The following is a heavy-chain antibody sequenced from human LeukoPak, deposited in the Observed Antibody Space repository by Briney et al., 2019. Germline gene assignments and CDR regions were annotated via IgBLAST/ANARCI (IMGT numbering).Heavy chain of an antibody. Sequence: GRSLRLSCAASGFTFYDYAMHWVRQGPGGGLEWVSGITWNSRGIDYADSVRGRFTISRDNAKNFLFLQMNSLRAEDTALYYCVKAPNSYGSSRTFFEFWGQGTLVTVSS. J-gene: IGHJ4*02. CDR1: GFTFYDYA. CDR3: VKAPNSYGSSRTFFEF. CDR2: ITWNSRGI. D-gene: IGHD6-6*01. V-gene: IGHV3-9*01.